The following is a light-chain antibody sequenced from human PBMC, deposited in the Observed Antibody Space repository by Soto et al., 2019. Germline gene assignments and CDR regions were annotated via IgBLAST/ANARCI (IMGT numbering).Light chain of an antibody. V-gene: IGLV2-14*01. CDR1: SSDVGGYNY. Sequence: QSALTQPASVSGSPGQTITISCTGTSSDVGGYNYVSWYQQHPGKAPKLMIYDVSSRPSGVSNRFSGSKSDNTASLTISGLQAEDEADYYCSSYTSSNTYVLLGGGTKRTVL. J-gene: IGLJ3*02. CDR3: SSYTSSNTYVL. CDR2: DVS.